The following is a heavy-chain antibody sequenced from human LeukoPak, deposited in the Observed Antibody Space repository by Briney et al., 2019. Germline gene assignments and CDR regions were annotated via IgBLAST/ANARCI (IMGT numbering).Heavy chain of an antibody. V-gene: IGHV4-31*03. D-gene: IGHD2-2*01. CDR2: IYYSGGT. Sequence: PSETLSLTCTVSGGSISSGGYYWSWIRQHPGKGLEWIGYIYYSGGTYYNPSLKSRVTISVDTSKNQFSLKLSSVTAADTAVYYCARTCSSTSCYSTFDPWGQGTLVTVSS. CDR1: GGSISSGGYY. J-gene: IGHJ5*02. CDR3: ARTCSSTSCYSTFDP.